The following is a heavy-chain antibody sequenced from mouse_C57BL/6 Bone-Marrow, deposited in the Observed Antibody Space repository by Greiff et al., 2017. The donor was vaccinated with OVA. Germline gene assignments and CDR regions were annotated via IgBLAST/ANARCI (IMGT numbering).Heavy chain of an antibody. CDR1: GYTFTDYY. V-gene: IGHV1-26*01. Sequence: EVQLQQSGPELVKPGASVKISCKASGYTFTDYYMNWVKQSHGKSLEWIGDINPNNGGTSYNQKFKGKATLTVDKSSSTAYMELRGLTSEDSAVYYCARTGFAYWGQGTLVTVSA. CDR3: ARTGFAY. J-gene: IGHJ3*01. CDR2: INPNNGGT.